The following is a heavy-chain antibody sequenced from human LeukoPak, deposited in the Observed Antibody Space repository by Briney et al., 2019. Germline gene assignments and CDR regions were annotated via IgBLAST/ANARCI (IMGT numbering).Heavy chain of an antibody. D-gene: IGHD1-26*01. J-gene: IGHJ6*03. CDR1: GGTFSSYA. CDR2: IIPIFGTA. V-gene: IGHV1-69*05. Sequence: SVKVSCKASGGTFSSYAISWVRQAPGQGLEWMGGIIPIFGTANYAQKFQGRVTITTDESTSTAYMELSSLRSEDTAVYYCARDLGSGSYYYYYYMDVWGKGTTVTVSS. CDR3: ARDLGSGSYYYYYYMDV.